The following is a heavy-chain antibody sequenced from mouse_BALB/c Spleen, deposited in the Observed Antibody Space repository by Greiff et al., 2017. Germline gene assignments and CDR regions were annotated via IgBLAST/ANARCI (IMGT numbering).Heavy chain of an antibody. V-gene: IGHV8-12*01. J-gene: IGHJ4*01. Sequence: QVTLKVSGPGILQPSQTLSLTCSFSGFSLSTSGMGVSWIRQPSGKGLEWLAHIYWDDDKRYNPSLKSRLTISKDTSRNQVFLKITSVDTADTATYYCARRAQTMITGDYAMDYWGQGTSVTVSS. D-gene: IGHD2-4*01. CDR2: IYWDDDK. CDR3: ARRAQTMITGDYAMDY. CDR1: GFSLSTSGMG.